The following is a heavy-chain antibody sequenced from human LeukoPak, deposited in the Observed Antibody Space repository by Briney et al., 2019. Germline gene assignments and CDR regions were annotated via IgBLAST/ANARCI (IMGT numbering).Heavy chain of an antibody. CDR2: IGSSGGST. Sequence: PGGSLRLSCTASGFTFSSYAMSWVRQAPGKGLEWVSGIGSSGGSTYYVDSVKGRFTVSRDNSKNTLYLQINSLRAEDAAIYYCAKVLRNDQTIDYWGQGTLVTVSS. CDR3: AKVLRNDQTIDY. CDR1: GFTFSSYA. V-gene: IGHV3-23*01. D-gene: IGHD1-1*01. J-gene: IGHJ4*02.